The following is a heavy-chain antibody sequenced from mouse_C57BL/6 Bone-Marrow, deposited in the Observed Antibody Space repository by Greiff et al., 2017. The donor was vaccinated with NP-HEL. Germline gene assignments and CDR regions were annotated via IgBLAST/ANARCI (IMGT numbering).Heavy chain of an antibody. CDR2: INPGSGGT. Sequence: QVQLQQSGAELVRPGTSVKVSCKASGYAFTNYLIEWVKQRPGQGLEWIGVINPGSGGTNYNEKLKGKAKLTEDKSSSTAYMQLISLTSEDSAVYFCASRDSSGSYYFDYWGQGTTLTVSS. CDR1: GYAFTNYL. V-gene: IGHV1-54*01. J-gene: IGHJ2*01. D-gene: IGHD3-2*02. CDR3: ASRDSSGSYYFDY.